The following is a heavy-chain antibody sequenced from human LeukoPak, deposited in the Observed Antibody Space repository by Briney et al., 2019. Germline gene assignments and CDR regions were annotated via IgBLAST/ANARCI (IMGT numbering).Heavy chain of an antibody. CDR1: GGSISSYY. Sequence: SETLSLTCTVSGGSISSYYWSWIRQPPGKGLEWSGYIYYSGSTNYNPSLKSRVTISVDTSKNQFSLKLSSVTAADTAVYYCARHGVGTDWFDRWGQGTLVTVSS. CDR3: ARHGVGTDWFDR. CDR2: IYYSGST. D-gene: IGHD3-3*01. V-gene: IGHV4-59*08. J-gene: IGHJ5*02.